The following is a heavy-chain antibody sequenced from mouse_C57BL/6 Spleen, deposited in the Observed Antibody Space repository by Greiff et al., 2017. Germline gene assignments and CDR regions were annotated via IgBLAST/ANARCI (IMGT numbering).Heavy chain of an antibody. D-gene: IGHD2-13*01. CDR2: INPSSGYT. V-gene: IGHV1-4*01. Sequence: QVQLQQSGAELARPGSSVKMSCKASGYTFTSYTMHWVKQRPGQGLEWIGYINPSSGYTQYNQKFKDKATLTADKYTSTAYMQLSSLTSEDSAVYYCASGDYAYAMDYWGQGTSVTVSS. CDR1: GYTFTSYT. CDR3: ASGDYAYAMDY. J-gene: IGHJ4*01.